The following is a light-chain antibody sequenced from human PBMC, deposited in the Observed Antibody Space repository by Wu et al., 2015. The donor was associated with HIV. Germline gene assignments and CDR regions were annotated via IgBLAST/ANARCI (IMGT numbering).Light chain of an antibody. CDR1: QSVSSNY. Sequence: EIMLTQSPGTLSLSPGERATLSCRASQSVSSNYLAWYQRKSGQAPRLLIYAASSRATGIPDRFSGSESGTGFTLTISRLEPEDFAVYYCQHYSSSPTMYTFGQGTKLEIK. CDR2: AAS. V-gene: IGKV3-20*01. CDR3: QHYSSSPTMYT. J-gene: IGKJ2*01.